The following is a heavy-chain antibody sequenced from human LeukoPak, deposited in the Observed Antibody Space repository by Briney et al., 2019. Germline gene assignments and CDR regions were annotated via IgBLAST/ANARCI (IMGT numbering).Heavy chain of an antibody. CDR2: ISYDGSNK. CDR1: GFTFSSYA. J-gene: IGHJ3*02. V-gene: IGHV3-30-3*01. CDR3: ARFLTYDYGDSSKPSPHYAFDI. D-gene: IGHD4-17*01. Sequence: GGSLRLSCAASGFTFSSYAMHWVRQAPGKGLEWVAVISYDGSNKYYADSVKGRFTISRDNSKNTLYLQMNSLRAEDTAVYYCARFLTYDYGDSSKPSPHYAFDIWGQGTMVTVSS.